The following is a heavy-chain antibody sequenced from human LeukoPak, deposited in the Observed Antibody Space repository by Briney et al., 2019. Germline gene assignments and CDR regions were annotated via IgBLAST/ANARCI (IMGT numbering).Heavy chain of an antibody. CDR2: IKQDGSET. V-gene: IGHV3-7*01. CDR1: RCTLSNYW. Sequence: GGSLRLSCAASRCTLSNYWMSWVRQAPGKGLEWVANIKQDGSETYYVDSVKGRFTISRDNAKNSLSLQMNSLRAEDTAVYYCARQRGSGCLDYWGQGTLVTVSS. J-gene: IGHJ4*02. CDR3: ARQRGSGCLDY. D-gene: IGHD6-19*01.